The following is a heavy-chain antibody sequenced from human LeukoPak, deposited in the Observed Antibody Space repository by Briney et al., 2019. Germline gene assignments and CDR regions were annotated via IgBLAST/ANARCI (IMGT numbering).Heavy chain of an antibody. D-gene: IGHD3-10*01. CDR1: VFTSSSDR. Sequence: PGGSLRLSCALSVFTSSSDRMHCVRQAPGERLVWVSRIYSDRSRQRYSDYVKARYTISTDNDKNPLYLQMNRLSSEDTAVYYCARDGWRKKGFGGSYAFDIWGQGTMVTVSS. J-gene: IGHJ3*02. CDR2: IYSDRSRQ. CDR3: ARDGWRKKGFGGSYAFDI. V-gene: IGHV3-74*01.